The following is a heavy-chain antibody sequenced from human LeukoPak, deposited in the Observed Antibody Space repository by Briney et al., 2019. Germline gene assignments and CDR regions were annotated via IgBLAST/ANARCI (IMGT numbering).Heavy chain of an antibody. CDR2: ISSSSSYI. Sequence: PGGSLRLSCTVSGFTVSSNSMSWVRQAPGKGLEWVSSISSSSSYIYYADSVKGRFTISRDNAKNSLYLQMNSLRAEDTAVYYCARPSYPTDYYYYYYMDVWGKGTTVTISS. J-gene: IGHJ6*03. CDR1: GFTVSSNS. CDR3: ARPSYPTDYYYYYYMDV. D-gene: IGHD1-26*01. V-gene: IGHV3-21*01.